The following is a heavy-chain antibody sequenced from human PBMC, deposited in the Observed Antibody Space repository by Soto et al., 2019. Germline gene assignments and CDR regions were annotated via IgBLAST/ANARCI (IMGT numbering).Heavy chain of an antibody. CDR3: ARGGRYCSSTSCYRTLDY. J-gene: IGHJ4*02. D-gene: IGHD2-2*01. Sequence: SETLSLTCAVYGGSFSGYYWSWIRQPPGKGLEWIGEINHSGSTNYNPSLKSRATISVDTSKNQFSLKLSSVTAADTAVYYCARGGRYCSSTSCYRTLDYWGQGTLVTVSS. CDR2: INHSGST. V-gene: IGHV4-34*01. CDR1: GGSFSGYY.